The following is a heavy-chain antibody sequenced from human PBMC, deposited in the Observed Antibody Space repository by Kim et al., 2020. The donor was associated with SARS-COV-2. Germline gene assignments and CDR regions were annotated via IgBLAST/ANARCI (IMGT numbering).Heavy chain of an antibody. CDR3: AKGEVVITTCWFDP. Sequence: GGSLRLSCAASGFTFGDYAMHWVRQAPGKGLEWVSGISWNSGSIGYADSVKGRFTISRDNAKNSLYLQMNSLRAEDTALYYCAKGEVVITTCWFDPWGQGTLVTVSS. D-gene: IGHD3-22*01. CDR2: ISWNSGSI. CDR1: GFTFGDYA. J-gene: IGHJ5*02. V-gene: IGHV3-9*01.